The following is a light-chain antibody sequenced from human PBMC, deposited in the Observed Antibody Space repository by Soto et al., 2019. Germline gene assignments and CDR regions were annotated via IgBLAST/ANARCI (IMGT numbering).Light chain of an antibody. CDR1: QSVSSY. V-gene: IGKV3-11*01. J-gene: IGKJ3*01. CDR3: QQRSNGLT. CDR2: DAS. Sequence: EIVLTQSPATLSLSPGERATLSCRASQSVSSYLAWYQQKPGQAPRLLIYDASNRATGIPARLSGSGSGTDFTLTISSLEPEDFAVYYCQQRSNGLTFGPGTKVDIK.